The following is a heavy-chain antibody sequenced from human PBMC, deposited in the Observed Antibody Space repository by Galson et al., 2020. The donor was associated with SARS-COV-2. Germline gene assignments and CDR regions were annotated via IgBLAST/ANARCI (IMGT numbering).Heavy chain of an antibody. CDR2: IDPSDSYT. V-gene: IGHV5-10-1*01. Sequence: GESLKISCKGSGYTFTSYWIIWVRQMPGKGLEWMGRIDPSDSYTSYSPSFQGHVTVSADKSINTAYLQWSSLKASDTAMYYCARVSRDCTSISCQSPPDYWGQGTLVTVSS. CDR3: ARVSRDCTSISCQSPPDY. CDR1: GYTFTSYW. J-gene: IGHJ4*02. D-gene: IGHD2-2*01.